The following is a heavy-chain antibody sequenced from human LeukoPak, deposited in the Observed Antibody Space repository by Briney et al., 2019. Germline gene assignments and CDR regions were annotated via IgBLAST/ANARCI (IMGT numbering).Heavy chain of an antibody. V-gene: IGHV3-21*06. CDR3: ATRYCTIAACRASSYKCMDD. J-gene: IGHJ6*04. CDR1: GFTFSSYS. CDR2: ISSSSSYM. D-gene: IGHD2-8*01. Sequence: GGSLRLSCAASGFTFSSYSMNWVRQAPGMGLEWVSSISSSSSYMYYAYSVKGRFTISRDNARNSVHLQMNSLSPEDTAIYYCATRYCTIAACRASSYKCMDDWGKGTTVTVSS.